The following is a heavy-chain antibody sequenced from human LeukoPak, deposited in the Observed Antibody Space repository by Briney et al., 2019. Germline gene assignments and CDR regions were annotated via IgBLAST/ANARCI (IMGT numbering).Heavy chain of an antibody. D-gene: IGHD4-23*01. V-gene: IGHV7-4-1*02. J-gene: IGHJ4*02. CDR2: INTNTGNP. Sequence: ASVKVSCKASGYTFTSYGISWVRQAPGQGLEWMGWINTNTGNPTYAQGFTGRFVFSLDTSVSTAYLQISSLKAEDTAVYYCARGHYGGNSGYFDYWGQGTLVTVSS. CDR1: GYTFTSYG. CDR3: ARGHYGGNSGYFDY.